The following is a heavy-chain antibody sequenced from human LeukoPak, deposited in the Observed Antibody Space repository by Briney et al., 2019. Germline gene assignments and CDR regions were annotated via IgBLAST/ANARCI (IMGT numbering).Heavy chain of an antibody. CDR1: GFTFSSYA. CDR3: ARDRRKWLRYDFDY. D-gene: IGHD5-12*01. V-gene: IGHV3-30-3*01. J-gene: IGHJ4*02. Sequence: PGGSLRLSCAASGFTFSSYAMHWVRQAPGKGLEWVSVISYDGSNKYYADSVKGRFTIYRDNAKNSLYLQMNSLRAEDTAVYYCARDRRKWLRYDFDYWGQGTLVTVSS. CDR2: ISYDGSNK.